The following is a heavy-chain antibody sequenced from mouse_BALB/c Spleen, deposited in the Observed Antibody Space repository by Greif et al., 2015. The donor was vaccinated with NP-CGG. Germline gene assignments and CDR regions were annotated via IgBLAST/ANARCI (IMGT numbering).Heavy chain of an antibody. J-gene: IGHJ4*01. CDR2: ISSGGGST. CDR1: GFAFSSYD. Sequence: VQLVESGGGLVKPGGSLKLSCAASGFAFSSYDMSWVRQTPEKRLEWVAYISSGGGSTYYPDTVKGRFTISRDNAKNTLYLQMSSLKSEDTAMYYCARYDGYYYYAMDYWGQGTSVTVSS. V-gene: IGHV5-12-1*01. CDR3: ARYDGYYYYAMDY. D-gene: IGHD2-3*01.